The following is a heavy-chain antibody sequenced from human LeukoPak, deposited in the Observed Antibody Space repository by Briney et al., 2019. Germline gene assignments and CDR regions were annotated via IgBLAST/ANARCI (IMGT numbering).Heavy chain of an antibody. D-gene: IGHD6-19*01. J-gene: IGHJ4*02. CDR2: INHSGST. Sequence: SETLSLTCAVYGGSFSGYYWSWIRQHPGKGLEWIGEINHSGSTNYNPSLKSRVTISVDTSKNQFSLKLSSVTAADTAVYYCARASSGWGFYWGQGTLVTVSS. V-gene: IGHV4-34*01. CDR3: ARASSGWGFY. CDR1: GGSFSGYY.